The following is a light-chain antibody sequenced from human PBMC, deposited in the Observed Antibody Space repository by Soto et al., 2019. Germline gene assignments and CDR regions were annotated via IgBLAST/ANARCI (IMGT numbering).Light chain of an antibody. Sequence: SSELTQPPSVSVAPGQTARITCGGNDIARKTVHWYQQKPGQAPVLVVYDDHERPSGIPERFSGSNSGNTATLTISRVEAGDEADYYCQVWDISSDHHVFGTGTKVTVL. J-gene: IGLJ1*01. V-gene: IGLV3-21*02. CDR1: DIARKT. CDR2: DDH. CDR3: QVWDISSDHHV.